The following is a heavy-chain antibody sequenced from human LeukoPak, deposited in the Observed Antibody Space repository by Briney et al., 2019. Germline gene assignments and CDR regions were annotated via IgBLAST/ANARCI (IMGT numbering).Heavy chain of an antibody. V-gene: IGHV3-66*01. CDR3: AELGITMIGGV. CDR1: GFTVSSNY. J-gene: IGHJ6*04. D-gene: IGHD3-10*02. Sequence: GSLRLSCAASGFTVSSNYVSWVRQAPGKGLEWVSVIYSGGSTYYADSVKGRFTISRDNSKNTLYLQMNSLRAEDTAVYYCAELGITMIGGVWGKGTTVTISS. CDR2: IYSGGST.